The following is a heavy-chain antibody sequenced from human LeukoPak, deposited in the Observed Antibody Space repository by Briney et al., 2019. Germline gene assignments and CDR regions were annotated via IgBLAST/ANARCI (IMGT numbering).Heavy chain of an antibody. V-gene: IGHV3-53*01. CDR3: ARAYDP. CDR1: GFTVSSNY. J-gene: IGHJ5*02. CDR2: IYSGGST. Sequence: GGSLRLSCAASGFTVSSNYMSWVRQAPGKGLEWVSVIYSGGSTYYADSVKGRFTISRDNAKNSLYLQMNSLRAEDTAVYCCARAYDPWGQGTLVTVSS.